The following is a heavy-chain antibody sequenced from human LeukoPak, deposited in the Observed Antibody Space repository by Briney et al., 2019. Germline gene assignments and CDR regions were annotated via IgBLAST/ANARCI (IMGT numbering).Heavy chain of an antibody. J-gene: IGHJ3*02. CDR2: IRYDGSNK. CDR1: GFTFSSYG. V-gene: IGHV3-30*02. Sequence: PGESLRLSCAASGFTFSSYGMRWVRQAPGKGLEWVAFIRYDGSNKYYADSVKGRFTISRDNSKNTLYLQMNSLRAEDTAVYYCAKDLVSYYYGSGSPSSAFDIWGQGTMVTVSS. D-gene: IGHD3-10*01. CDR3: AKDLVSYYYGSGSPSSAFDI.